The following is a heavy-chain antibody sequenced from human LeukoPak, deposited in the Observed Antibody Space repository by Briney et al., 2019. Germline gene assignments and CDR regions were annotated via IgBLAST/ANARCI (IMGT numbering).Heavy chain of an antibody. Sequence: SGGSLRLSCAASGFTFSSYWMSWVRQAPGKGLEWVSIIYSGGSTYYADSVRDRFTISRDNSKNTLYLQMNSLRAEDTAVYYCAREYGDSRVYWGQGTLVTVSS. CDR2: IYSGGST. V-gene: IGHV3-53*01. CDR3: AREYGDSRVY. CDR1: GFTFSSYW. J-gene: IGHJ4*02. D-gene: IGHD4-17*01.